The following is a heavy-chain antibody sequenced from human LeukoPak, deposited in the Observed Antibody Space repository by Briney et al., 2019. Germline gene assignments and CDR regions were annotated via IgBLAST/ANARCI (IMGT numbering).Heavy chain of an antibody. CDR3: ARGGSTPRVYYFDY. CDR2: IYYSGST. CDR1: GGSISSYY. D-gene: IGHD6-13*01. J-gene: IGHJ4*02. Sequence: SETLSLTCTVSGGSISSYYWSWIRQPPGKGLEWIGYIYYSGSTNYNPSLKSRVTISVDTSKNQFSLKLSSVTAADTAVYYCARGGSTPRVYYFDYWGQGTLVTVSS. V-gene: IGHV4-59*01.